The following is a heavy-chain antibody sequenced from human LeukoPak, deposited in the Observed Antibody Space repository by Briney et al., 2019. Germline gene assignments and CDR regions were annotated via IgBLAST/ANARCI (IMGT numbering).Heavy chain of an antibody. CDR3: ARDWRDPYYYYYMDV. V-gene: IGHV4-4*07. CDR1: GGSLSSYY. J-gene: IGHJ6*03. CDR2: IYTSGST. Sequence: SETLSLTCTVSGGSLSSYYWSWIRQPAGKGLEWIGRIYTSGSTNYNPSLKSRVTMSVDTSKNQFSLKLSSVTAADTAVYYCARDWRDPYYYYYMDVWGKGTTVTVSS.